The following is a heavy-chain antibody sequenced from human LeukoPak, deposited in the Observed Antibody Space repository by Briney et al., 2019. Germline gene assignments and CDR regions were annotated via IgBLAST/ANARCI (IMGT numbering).Heavy chain of an antibody. D-gene: IGHD5-18*01. J-gene: IGHJ4*02. CDR2: IYPGDSDT. CDR3: ERLLDAEYSYVGY. Sequence: RGESLKISCKGSGYSFTSYWIGWVRQMPGKGLEWMGIIYPGDSDTKYSPSFQGQVTISADKSISTAYPQWSSLKASDTAMYYCERLLDAEYSYVGYWGQGTLVTVSS. V-gene: IGHV5-51*01. CDR1: GYSFTSYW.